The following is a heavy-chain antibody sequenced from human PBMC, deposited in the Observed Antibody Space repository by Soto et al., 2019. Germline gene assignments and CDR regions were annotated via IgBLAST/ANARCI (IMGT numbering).Heavy chain of an antibody. Sequence: EVQLVESGGGLVQPGGSLKLSCAASGFTFSGSTIHWVRQTSGKGLEWVGRIPSKTNTYATAYAASVKGRFTISRDDSKNTAYLQMNSLKTDDTAVYYCTRQHLDVPVASAIDYWGQGTLVTVSS. J-gene: IGHJ4*02. D-gene: IGHD6-19*01. CDR2: IPSKTNTYAT. V-gene: IGHV3-73*02. CDR1: GFTFSGST. CDR3: TRQHLDVPVASAIDY.